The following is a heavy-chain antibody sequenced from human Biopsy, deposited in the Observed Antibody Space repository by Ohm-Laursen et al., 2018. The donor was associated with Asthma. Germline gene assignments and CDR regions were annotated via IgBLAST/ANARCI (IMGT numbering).Heavy chain of an antibody. D-gene: IGHD6-19*01. CDR1: GGTFSNFA. J-gene: IGHJ6*02. Sequence: SVKVSCKASGGTFSNFAISWVRQAPGQGLEWLGGIMTVFGTTNYAQKFQGRVTITADESTSTAYMEVTSLRSEDTAIYYCARCQVGYSSGWSLLLKKIYYSGMDVWGQGTAVTVSS. CDR2: IMTVFGTT. V-gene: IGHV1-69*13. CDR3: ARCQVGYSSGWSLLLKKIYYSGMDV.